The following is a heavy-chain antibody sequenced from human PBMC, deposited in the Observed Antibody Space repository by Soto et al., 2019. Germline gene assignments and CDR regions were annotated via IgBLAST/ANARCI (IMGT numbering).Heavy chain of an antibody. CDR3: ARESVDIMATSRVWGGVAV. Sequence: QGQPVQSRAEVKKPGASVKVSCRASGYTFTSYYMHWVRQARGQGLEWMGIINPRGGSTSYAPKFQGRVTITRDTSTGTADMELSSLRTEEPAVYYCARESVDIMATSRVWGGVAVWGQATGVTVPS. CDR2: INPRGGST. V-gene: IGHV1-46*01. CDR1: GYTFTSYY. D-gene: IGHD5-12*01. J-gene: IGHJ6*02.